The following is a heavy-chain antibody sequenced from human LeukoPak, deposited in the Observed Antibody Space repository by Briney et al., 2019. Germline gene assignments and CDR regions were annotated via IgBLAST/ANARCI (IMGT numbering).Heavy chain of an antibody. D-gene: IGHD3-3*01. Sequence: GGSLRLSCVASGFTFGKYWMSWVRQAPGKGLEWVANIKLDGSEKNYVDSVKGRFTISRDNTKNSLYLLMNSLRVEDTAVFYCARDQYDTWSRRGNFDSWGQGTLVIVSS. CDR3: ARDQYDTWSRRGNFDS. CDR2: IKLDGSEK. J-gene: IGHJ4*02. V-gene: IGHV3-7*03. CDR1: GFTFGKYW.